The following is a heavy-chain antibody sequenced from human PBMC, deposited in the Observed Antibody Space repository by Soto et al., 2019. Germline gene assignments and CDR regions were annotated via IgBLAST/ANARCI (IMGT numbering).Heavy chain of an antibody. CDR3: ASPITMARGLYGMDV. J-gene: IGHJ6*02. Sequence: SETLSLTCTVSGGSISSSSYYWGWVRQPPGKGLEWIGSIYYSGSTYYNPSLKSRVTISVDTSKNQFSLKLSSVTAADTAVYYCASPITMARGLYGMDVWGQGTTVTVSS. D-gene: IGHD3-10*01. V-gene: IGHV4-39*01. CDR1: GGSISSSSYY. CDR2: IYYSGST.